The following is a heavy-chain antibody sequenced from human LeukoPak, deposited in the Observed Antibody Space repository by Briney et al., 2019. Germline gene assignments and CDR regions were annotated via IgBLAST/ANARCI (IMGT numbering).Heavy chain of an antibody. CDR1: GFTFRSYW. D-gene: IGHD4-17*01. V-gene: IGHV3-7*01. Sequence: PGGSLRLSCAASGFTFRSYWMSWGRHAPRKGVEWVDNIKQDGSEKYYVDSVKGRFTISRDNAKNSLYLQMNSLRAEDTAVYYCARDRYGDYDDWGQGTLVTVSS. CDR3: ARDRYGDYDD. CDR2: IKQDGSEK. J-gene: IGHJ4*02.